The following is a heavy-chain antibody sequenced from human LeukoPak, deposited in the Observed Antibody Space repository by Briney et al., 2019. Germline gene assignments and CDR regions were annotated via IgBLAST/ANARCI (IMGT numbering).Heavy chain of an antibody. CDR1: GFTFGDHA. CDR3: TRGRIQLGLSYGMDV. D-gene: IGHD5-18*01. Sequence: PGGSLRLSCTAFGFTFGDHAMSWVRQAPGKGLEWVGFIRSKAYRGTTEYAASVKGRFTISRDDSTSIAYLQMNSLKTEDTAVYYFTRGRIQLGLSYGMDVWGQGTTVIFSS. CDR2: IRSKAYRGTT. J-gene: IGHJ6*02. V-gene: IGHV3-49*04.